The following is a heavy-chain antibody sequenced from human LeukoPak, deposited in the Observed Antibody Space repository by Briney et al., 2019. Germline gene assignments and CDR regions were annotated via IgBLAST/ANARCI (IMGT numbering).Heavy chain of an antibody. V-gene: IGHV3-30*18. D-gene: IGHD3-22*01. CDR3: AKGEGDYYYDSSGSKGYFQH. CDR1: GFTFSSYG. J-gene: IGHJ1*01. CDR2: ISYDGSNK. Sequence: PGRSLRLSCAASGFTFSSYGMHWVRQAPGKGLEWVAVISYDGSNKYYADSVKGRFTISRDNSKNTLYLQMNSLRAEDTAVYYCAKGEGDYYYDSSGSKGYFQHWGQGTLVTVSS.